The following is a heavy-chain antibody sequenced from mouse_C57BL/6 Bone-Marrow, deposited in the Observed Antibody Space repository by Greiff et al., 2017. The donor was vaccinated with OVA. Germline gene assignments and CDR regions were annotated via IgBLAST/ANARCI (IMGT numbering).Heavy chain of an antibody. D-gene: IGHD1-1*01. CDR3: ARGTTVPRYWYFDV. CDR2: IYPSDSET. J-gene: IGHJ1*03. V-gene: IGHV1-61*01. Sequence: VQLQQPGAELVRPGSSVKLSCKASGYTFTSYWMDWVKQRPGQGLEWIGNIYPSDSETHYNQKFKDKATLTVDKSSSTAYMQLSSLTSEDSAVYYCARGTTVPRYWYFDVWGTGTTVTVSS. CDR1: GYTFTSYW.